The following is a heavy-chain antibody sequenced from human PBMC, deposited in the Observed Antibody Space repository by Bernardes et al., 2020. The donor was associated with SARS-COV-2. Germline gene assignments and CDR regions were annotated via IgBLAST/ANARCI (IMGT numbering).Heavy chain of an antibody. Sequence: TLFLTSTIFGDPINSGSYYWTWIRPPPGKGLEYVCQIYHSGRTKYNPSLGTGVTMSIDTSRNQFSLRLTSVTAADPAVYYCARGRGGDYYGSSAFDPWGQGTLVTVSS. J-gene: IGHJ5*02. CDR3: ARGRGGDYYGSSAFDP. D-gene: IGHD3-10*01. CDR2: IYHSGRT. CDR1: GDPINSGSYY. V-gene: IGHV4-61*09.